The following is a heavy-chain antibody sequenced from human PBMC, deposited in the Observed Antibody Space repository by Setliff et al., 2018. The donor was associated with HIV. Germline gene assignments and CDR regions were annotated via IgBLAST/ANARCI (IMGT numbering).Heavy chain of an antibody. D-gene: IGHD4-17*01. CDR2: IFDSENN. Sequence: ETLSLTCSVSGDSITHYYWNWIRQPPGKGLEWIGNIFDSENNNYNPSLKSRVSMSVDTSKNQFSLRLTSVTAADTAVYYCARQITSVTPEMLVVNDAFDVWGQGKMVTV. CDR1: GDSITHYY. V-gene: IGHV4-59*01. J-gene: IGHJ3*01. CDR3: ARQITSVTPEMLVVNDAFDV.